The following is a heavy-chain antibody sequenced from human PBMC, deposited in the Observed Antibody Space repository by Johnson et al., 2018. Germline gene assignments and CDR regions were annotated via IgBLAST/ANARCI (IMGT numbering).Heavy chain of an antibody. J-gene: IGHJ4*02. Sequence: VQLVESGGGLVKPGGSLRLSCAASGFTFSNAWMNWVRQAPGKGLEWVGLIKSNIDGGTADYGASVKGRFTMSRDDSQNTRYLQMNSLETEDTAGYYCTSGLLVPSAQLDYWGQGTLVTVSS. D-gene: IGHD2-2*01. V-gene: IGHV3-15*07. CDR1: GFTFSNAW. CDR3: TSGLLVPSAQLDY. CDR2: IKSNIDGGTA.